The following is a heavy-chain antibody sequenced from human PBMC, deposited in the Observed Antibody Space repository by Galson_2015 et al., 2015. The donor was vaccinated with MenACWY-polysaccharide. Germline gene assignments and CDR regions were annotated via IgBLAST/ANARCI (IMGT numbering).Heavy chain of an antibody. V-gene: IGHV3-9*01. J-gene: IGHJ6*03. Sequence: SLRLSCAASGFSFDDYAMHWVRQAPGKGLEWVSGISWKSGSINYADSVKGRFTISRDNAKNSLYLQMNSLRVEDTALYSCAKDDSRMPYFYMDVWGKGTTVTVSS. CDR1: GFSFDDYA. CDR3: AKDDSRMPYFYMDV. CDR2: ISWKSGSI. D-gene: IGHD1-14*01.